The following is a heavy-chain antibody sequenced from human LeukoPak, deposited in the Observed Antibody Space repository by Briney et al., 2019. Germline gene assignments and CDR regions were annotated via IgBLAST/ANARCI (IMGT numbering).Heavy chain of an antibody. CDR2: IIPIFDTS. J-gene: IGHJ6*03. CDR3: ARDSRIVVGLGYYYYYMDV. CDR1: GGTFSSYA. V-gene: IGHV1-69*06. Sequence: ASVKVSCKASGGTFSSYAISWVRQAPGQGLEWMGGIIPIFDTSNYAQKFQGRVTITADKSTSTAYMELSSLRSEDTAVYYCARDSRIVVGLGYYYYYMDVWGKGTTVTVSS. D-gene: IGHD2-15*01.